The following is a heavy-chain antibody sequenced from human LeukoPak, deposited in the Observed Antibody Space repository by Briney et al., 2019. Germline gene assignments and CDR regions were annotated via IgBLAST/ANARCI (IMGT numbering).Heavy chain of an antibody. V-gene: IGHV1-69*05. Sequence: ASVKDSCKASGGTFSSYAISWVRQAPGQGLEWMGRIIPIFGTANYAQKFQGRVTITTDESTSTAYMELSSLRSEDTAVYYCARDREVYDFWSGPYNWFDPWGQGTLVTVSS. CDR1: GGTFSSYA. J-gene: IGHJ5*02. CDR3: ARDREVYDFWSGPYNWFDP. CDR2: IIPIFGTA. D-gene: IGHD3-3*01.